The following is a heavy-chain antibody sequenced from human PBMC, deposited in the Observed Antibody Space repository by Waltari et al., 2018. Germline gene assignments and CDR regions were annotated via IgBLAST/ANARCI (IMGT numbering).Heavy chain of an antibody. CDR3: ARARWLNY. D-gene: IGHD5-12*01. Sequence: EVQLVESGGGLAQPGGSLRLSCAASGFTFCSYWMYWVRQAPGTGLMCVSQINSDGSRPNYADYVRGRFTISRDNAKDTLYLQMNSLRVEDTGVYYCARARWLNYWGQGTLVTVSS. V-gene: IGHV3-74*01. J-gene: IGHJ4*02. CDR1: GFTFCSYW. CDR2: INSDGSRP.